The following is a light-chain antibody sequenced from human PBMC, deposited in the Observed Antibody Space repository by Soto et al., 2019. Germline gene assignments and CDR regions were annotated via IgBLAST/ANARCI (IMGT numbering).Light chain of an antibody. V-gene: IGKV1-33*01. Sequence: DIQMTQSPSSLSASVGDRVTITCQASQDISNYLNWYQQKPGKAPKLLIYDASNLETGVPSMFSGSGSSTAFPFTIISLLPEDIVTLNCKQYEYLPVFPFCSGTKGHI. CDR2: DAS. J-gene: IGKJ3*01. CDR1: QDISNY. CDR3: KQYEYLPVFP.